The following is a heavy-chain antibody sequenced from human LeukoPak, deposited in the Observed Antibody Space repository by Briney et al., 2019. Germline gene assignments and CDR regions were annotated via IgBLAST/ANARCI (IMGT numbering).Heavy chain of an antibody. D-gene: IGHD3-22*01. CDR3: ARGGWATYYYDSSGYYYV. CDR2: IYYSGST. V-gene: IGHV4-39*07. CDR1: GGSISSSSYY. J-gene: IGHJ4*02. Sequence: KPSETLSLTCTVSGGSISSSSYYWGWIRQPPGKGLEWNGSIYYSGSTYYNPSLKSRVTISVDTSKNQFSLKLSSVTAADTAVYYCARGGWATYYYDSSGYYYVWGQGTLVTVSS.